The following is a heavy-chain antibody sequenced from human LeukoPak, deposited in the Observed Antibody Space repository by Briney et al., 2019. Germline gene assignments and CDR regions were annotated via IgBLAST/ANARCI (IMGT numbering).Heavy chain of an antibody. CDR3: AAWGLYSY. Sequence: GGSLRLSCAASGFTLSDNWLNWVRRAPGEGTELVANINLHGSVKLHVDSVEGRFTISRDNAKNSLFLQMTSLKVEETAVYYCAAWGLYSYWGQGTLVTVSS. J-gene: IGHJ4*02. CDR2: INLHGSVK. D-gene: IGHD4-11*01. V-gene: IGHV3-7*01. CDR1: GFTLSDNW.